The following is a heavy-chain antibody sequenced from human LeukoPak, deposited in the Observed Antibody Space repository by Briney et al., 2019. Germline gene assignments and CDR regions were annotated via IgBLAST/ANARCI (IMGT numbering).Heavy chain of an antibody. V-gene: IGHV3-30-3*01. J-gene: IGHJ4*02. Sequence: GGSLRLSCAASGFTFSSYAMSWVRQAPGKGLEWVAVISYNGGNKYYADSVKGRFTISRDNSKNTLYLQMDSLRAEDTAIYYCARDQDVAAADYYFDYWGQGTLVTVSS. CDR1: GFTFSSYA. CDR3: ARDQDVAAADYYFDY. CDR2: ISYNGGNK. D-gene: IGHD6-13*01.